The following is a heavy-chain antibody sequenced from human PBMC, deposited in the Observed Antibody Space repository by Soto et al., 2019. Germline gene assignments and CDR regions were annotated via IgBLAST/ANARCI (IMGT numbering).Heavy chain of an antibody. CDR3: ARDHPPLPYGGPPGDY. CDR2: INAGNGNT. V-gene: IGHV1-3*05. CDR1: GYTFTSYA. J-gene: IGHJ4*02. Sequence: QVQLVQSGAEEKKPGASVKVSCKASGYTFTSYAMHWVRQAPGQRLEWMGWINAGNGNTKYSQKFQGRVTITRDTXAXXAYMELSSLRSEDTAVYYCARDHPPLPYGGPPGDYWGQGTLVTVSS. D-gene: IGHD4-17*01.